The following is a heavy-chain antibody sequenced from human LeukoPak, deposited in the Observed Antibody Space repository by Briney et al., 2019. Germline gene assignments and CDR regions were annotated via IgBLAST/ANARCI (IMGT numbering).Heavy chain of an antibody. V-gene: IGHV4-61*01. CDR2: IYYSGST. D-gene: IGHD6-19*01. J-gene: IGHJ4*02. CDR3: ASLRGYSSGWYRDY. CDR1: GGSMSSGSYS. Sequence: SETLSLTCTVSGGSMSSGSYSWSWIRQPPGKGLEWIGYIYYSGSTNYNPSLKSRVTISVDTSKNQFSLKLSSVTAADTAVYYCASLRGYSSGWYRDYWGQGTLVTVSS.